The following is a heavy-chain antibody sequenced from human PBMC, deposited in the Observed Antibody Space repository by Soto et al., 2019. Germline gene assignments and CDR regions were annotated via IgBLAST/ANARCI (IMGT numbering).Heavy chain of an antibody. Sequence: PVQVSCKASALTFSNSAIYLLRQAPGQGLVWMGGFKPIFGAPYYAQTFQGRVTITADESTGKVYMDLSSLSSEDTAVYYCADGNSTTYNGFDPWAKGTVVT. CDR1: ALTFSNSA. CDR2: FKPIFGAP. V-gene: IGHV1-69*13. D-gene: IGHD1-7*01. J-gene: IGHJ5*02. CDR3: ADGNSTTYNGFDP.